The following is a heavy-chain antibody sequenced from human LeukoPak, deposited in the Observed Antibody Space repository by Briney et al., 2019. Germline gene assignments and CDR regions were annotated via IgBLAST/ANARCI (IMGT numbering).Heavy chain of an antibody. D-gene: IGHD3-10*01. Sequence: VASVKVSCKASGYTFSTYGISWVRQAPGEGLEWMGWISAYKGNTYYAQKLQGRVTMTTDTSTSTAYMELRSLRSDDTAIYYCARDLYYYGSGSYYDVFDVWGQGTMVTVSS. CDR3: ARDLYYYGSGSYYDVFDV. CDR2: ISAYKGNT. J-gene: IGHJ3*01. CDR1: GYTFSTYG. V-gene: IGHV1-18*01.